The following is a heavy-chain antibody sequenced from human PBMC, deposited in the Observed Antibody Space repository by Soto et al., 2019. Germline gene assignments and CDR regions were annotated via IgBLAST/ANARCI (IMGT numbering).Heavy chain of an antibody. J-gene: IGHJ5*02. CDR1: GFNFTNHC. Sequence: VHLVESGGGLVQPGGSLRLSCAASGFNFTNHCMHWVRQAPGKGLVWVSRITSDGKSKAYAESVKGRFAISRDNAKNTVYLQMNGLTVEDPAVYYCARESGDWPLNWFDPWGQGTLVTVSS. D-gene: IGHD2-21*02. CDR3: ARESGDWPLNWFDP. V-gene: IGHV3-74*01. CDR2: ITSDGKSK.